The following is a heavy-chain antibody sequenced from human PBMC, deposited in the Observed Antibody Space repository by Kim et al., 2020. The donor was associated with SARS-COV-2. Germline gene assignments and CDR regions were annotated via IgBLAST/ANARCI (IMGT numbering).Heavy chain of an antibody. CDR3: TRGNDYGDPAPLDN. V-gene: IGHV4-59*11. CDR1: GDSISSHY. J-gene: IGHJ4*02. D-gene: IGHD4-17*01. Sequence: SETLSLTCTVSGDSISSHYWSWIRQPPGKGLDWIGQIYYSGSTKYNPSLKSRVTISLDRSKNQFSPKLTSVTAADTAVFYCTRGNDYGDPAPLDNWGQGT. CDR2: IYYSGST.